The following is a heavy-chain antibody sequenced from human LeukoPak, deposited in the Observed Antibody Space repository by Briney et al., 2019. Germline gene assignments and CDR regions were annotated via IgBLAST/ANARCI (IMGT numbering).Heavy chain of an antibody. CDR2: IKRDGSEK. J-gene: IGHJ4*02. Sequence: GPLRLSCAASGFIFSSYWMNWVRQAPGKGLQWVANIKRDGSEKYYVDSVKGRFTISRDNVKNLLYLQMNSLRAEDTAVYYCVKTAYGDYGYFDYWGQGTLVTVSS. V-gene: IGHV3-7*03. CDR1: GFIFSSYW. D-gene: IGHD4-17*01. CDR3: VKTAYGDYGYFDY.